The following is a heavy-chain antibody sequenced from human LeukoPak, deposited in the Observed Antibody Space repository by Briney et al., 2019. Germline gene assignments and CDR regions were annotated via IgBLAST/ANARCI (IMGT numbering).Heavy chain of an antibody. J-gene: IGHJ6*03. CDR2: INTNTGNP. Sequence: ASVKVSCKASGYTFTSYAMNWVRQAPGQGLEWMGWINTNTGNPTYAQGFTGRFVFSLDTSVSTAYLQISSLKAEDTAVYYCARKARGYGSGRTYYYYYMDVWGKGTTVTVSS. CDR3: ARKARGYGSGRTYYYYYMDV. CDR1: GYTFTSYA. V-gene: IGHV7-4-1*02. D-gene: IGHD3-10*01.